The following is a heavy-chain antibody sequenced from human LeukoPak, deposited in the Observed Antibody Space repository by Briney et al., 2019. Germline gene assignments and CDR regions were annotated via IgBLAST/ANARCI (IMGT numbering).Heavy chain of an antibody. V-gene: IGHV3-7*01. Sequence: GGSLRLSCAASGFTFRSYWMSWVRQAPGKGLEWLGHINQEASRTDHADSVKGRFTISRDNSRNLLYLHMSSLRAEDTAVYYCAKYLGRAFDSWGQGILVSVSS. J-gene: IGHJ4*02. CDR3: AKYLGRAFDS. CDR1: GFTFRSYW. CDR2: INQEASRT. D-gene: IGHD2/OR15-2a*01.